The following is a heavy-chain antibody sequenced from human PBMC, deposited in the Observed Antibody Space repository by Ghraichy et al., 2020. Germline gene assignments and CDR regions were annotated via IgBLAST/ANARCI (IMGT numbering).Heavy chain of an antibody. CDR3: ARVTSEEWLSFDY. Sequence: SVKVSCKASGGTFSSYAISWVRQAPGQGLEWMGGIIPIFGTANYAQKFQGRVTITADESTSTAYMELSSLRSEDTAVYYCARVTSEEWLSFDYWGQGTLVTVSS. CDR2: IIPIFGTA. V-gene: IGHV1-69*13. CDR1: GGTFSSYA. J-gene: IGHJ4*02. D-gene: IGHD3-3*01.